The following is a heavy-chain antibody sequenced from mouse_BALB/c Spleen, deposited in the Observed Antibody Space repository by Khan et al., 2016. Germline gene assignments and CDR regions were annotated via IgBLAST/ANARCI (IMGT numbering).Heavy chain of an antibody. D-gene: IGHD2-4*01. CDR2: IDPANGET. CDR3: TRGFDFDPFAY. J-gene: IGHJ3*01. CDR1: GFNIKDTY. Sequence: EVKLEESGAELVKPGASVKLSCLASGFNIKDTYMHWVKQGPEQGLEWIGRIDPANGETKYDPKFQGKATITADTSSNTACLQLSSLTSEDTAVYYCTRGFDFDPFAYWGQGTLVTVST. V-gene: IGHV14-3*02.